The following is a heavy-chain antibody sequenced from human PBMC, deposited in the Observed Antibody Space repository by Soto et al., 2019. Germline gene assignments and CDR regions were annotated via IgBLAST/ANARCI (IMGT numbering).Heavy chain of an antibody. J-gene: IGHJ2*01. D-gene: IGHD2-21*02. V-gene: IGHV3-30*18. CDR3: AKVPSRCGGDCPPWNWYFDL. Sequence: QVQLVESGGGVVQPGGSLRLSCAASGFTFSASGMHWVRQAPGKGLEWVAILSYDGSKKDYVDSVKGRFTISRDNSKNTLYLQLNSLREEDTAVYFFAKVPSRCGGDCPPWNWYFDLWGRGTLVIVSS. CDR2: LSYDGSKK. CDR1: GFTFSASG.